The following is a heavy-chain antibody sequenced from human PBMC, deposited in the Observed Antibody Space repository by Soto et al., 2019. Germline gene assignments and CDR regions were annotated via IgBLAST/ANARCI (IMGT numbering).Heavy chain of an antibody. CDR1: GFTFSSYA. CDR3: AKEPGGQWLVDYFDY. Sequence: EVPLLESGGGLVQPGGSLRLSCAASGFTFSSYAMSWVRQAPGKGLEWVSAISGSGGSTYYADSVKGRFTISRDNSRSTLYLQMNSLRAEDTAVYYCAKEPGGQWLVDYFDYWGQGTLVTVSS. J-gene: IGHJ4*02. D-gene: IGHD6-19*01. CDR2: ISGSGGST. V-gene: IGHV3-23*01.